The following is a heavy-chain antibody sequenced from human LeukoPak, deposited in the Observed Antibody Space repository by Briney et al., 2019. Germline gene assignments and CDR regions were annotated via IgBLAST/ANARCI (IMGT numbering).Heavy chain of an antibody. CDR2: INAGNGNT. Sequence: ASVKVSCKASGYTSTSYARPSVCHAPGQRLECVGWINAGNGNTKYSQKFQGRVTITRDTSASTAYMELSSLRSEDTAVYYCARDPRNYYGSGSYSGAFDIWGQGTMVTVSS. D-gene: IGHD3-10*01. CDR1: GYTSTSYA. J-gene: IGHJ3*02. CDR3: ARDPRNYYGSGSYSGAFDI. V-gene: IGHV1-3*01.